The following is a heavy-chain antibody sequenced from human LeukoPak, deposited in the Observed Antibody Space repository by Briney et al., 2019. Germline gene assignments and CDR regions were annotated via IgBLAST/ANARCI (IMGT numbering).Heavy chain of an antibody. CDR3: ARDLNMDFKIQDP. Sequence: PGGSLRLSCAASGFTFSDYYMSWIRQAPGKGLEWVSYISSSGSTIYYADSVKGRFTISRDNAKNSLYLQMNSLRAEDTAVYYCARDLNMDFKIQDPWGQGTLVTVSS. CDR1: GFTFSDYY. D-gene: IGHD4/OR15-4a*01. J-gene: IGHJ5*02. V-gene: IGHV3-11*01. CDR2: ISSSGSTI.